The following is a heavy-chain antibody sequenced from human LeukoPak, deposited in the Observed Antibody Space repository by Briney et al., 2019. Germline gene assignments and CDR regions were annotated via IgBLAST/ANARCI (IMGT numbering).Heavy chain of an antibody. D-gene: IGHD6-19*01. Sequence: PSETLSLTCAVYGGSFSGYYWSWIRQPPGKGLEWIGEINHSGGTNYNPSLKSRVTISVDTSKNQFSLKLSSVTAADTAVYYCARGRRGWLIDYWGQGTLVTVSS. CDR1: GGSFSGYY. J-gene: IGHJ4*02. V-gene: IGHV4-34*01. CDR3: ARGRRGWLIDY. CDR2: INHSGGT.